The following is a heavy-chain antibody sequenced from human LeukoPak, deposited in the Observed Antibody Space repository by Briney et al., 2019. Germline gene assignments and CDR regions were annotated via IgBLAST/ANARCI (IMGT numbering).Heavy chain of an antibody. CDR2: IHYSGLT. V-gene: IGHV4-59*02. J-gene: IGHJ4*02. D-gene: IGHD1-7*01. Sequence: SETLSRTCTVSGGSVNGYYWNWIRQAPGKGLEWIGFIHYSGLTVYSPSLQSRVSMSVDTSRNQFSLDLSSVTAADTALYYCARDPPEDEWNSLDSWGQGILVTVSS. CDR3: ARDPPEDEWNSLDS. CDR1: GGSVNGYY.